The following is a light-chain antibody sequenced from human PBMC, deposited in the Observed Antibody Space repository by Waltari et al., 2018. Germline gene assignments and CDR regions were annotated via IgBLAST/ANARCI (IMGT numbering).Light chain of an antibody. Sequence: SYVLTQPPSVSVAPGETSRSTCGGDNIGGYSVHWYQQKPGQAPVLVPCCDNARPYGFPERFSGSNFGNTATLTISRVEAGDEADYYCQVSDSTTDLVIFGGGTKLTVL. CDR2: CDN. CDR1: NIGGYS. J-gene: IGLJ2*01. V-gene: IGLV3-21*04. CDR3: QVSDSTTDLVI.